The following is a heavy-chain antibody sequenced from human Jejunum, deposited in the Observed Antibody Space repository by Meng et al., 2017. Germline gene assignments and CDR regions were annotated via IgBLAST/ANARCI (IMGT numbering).Heavy chain of an antibody. Sequence: GESLKISCAASGFTFSIYEMNWVRQAPGKGLEWISYISDSGSSTYYADSVRGRFTISRDNAKNALFLQMNSLRAEDAAVYYCGREKYGVNGVDYWGQGTLVTVSS. D-gene: IGHD2-21*01. CDR2: ISDSGSST. CDR3: GREKYGVNGVDY. CDR1: GFTFSIYE. V-gene: IGHV3-48*03. J-gene: IGHJ4*02.